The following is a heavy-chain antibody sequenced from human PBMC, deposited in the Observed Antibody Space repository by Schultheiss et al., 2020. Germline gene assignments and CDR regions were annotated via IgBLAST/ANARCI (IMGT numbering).Heavy chain of an antibody. V-gene: IGHV3-53*04. D-gene: IGHD6-13*01. J-gene: IGHJ4*02. CDR2: ISGSGGST. CDR1: GFTVSSNY. Sequence: GGSLRLSCAASGFTVSSNYMTWVRQAPGKGLEWVSAISGSGGSTYYADSVKGRFTISRHNSKNTLYLQMNSLRAEDTAVYYCARGLYSSSCRWGQGTLVTVSS. CDR3: ARGLYSSSCR.